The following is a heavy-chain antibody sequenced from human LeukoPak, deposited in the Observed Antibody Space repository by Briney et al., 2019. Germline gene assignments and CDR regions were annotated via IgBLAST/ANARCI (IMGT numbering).Heavy chain of an antibody. D-gene: IGHD6-19*01. CDR2: INPKSGGT. CDR1: GYTFTSYG. Sequence: ASVKVSCKASGYTFTSYGISWVRQAPGQGLEWMGWINPKSGGTNYAQKFQGRVTMTRDTSISTAYMELSRLRSDDTAVYYCARGSTRDSSGWYGPGKWFDPWGQGTLVTVSS. CDR3: ARGSTRDSSGWYGPGKWFDP. V-gene: IGHV1-2*02. J-gene: IGHJ5*02.